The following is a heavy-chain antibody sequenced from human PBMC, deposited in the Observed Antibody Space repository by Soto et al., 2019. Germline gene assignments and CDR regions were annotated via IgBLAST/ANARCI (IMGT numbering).Heavy chain of an antibody. Sequence: SETLSLTCTVSGASISGFYWSWIRKSAGKGLEWIGRIYATGTTDYNPSLKSRVMMSVDTSKKQFSLKLRSVTAADTAVYYCARDRSMITFGGVTGVYYYYGMDVWGQGTTVTVS. V-gene: IGHV4-4*07. CDR2: IYATGTT. J-gene: IGHJ6*02. CDR3: ARDRSMITFGGVTGVYYYYGMDV. D-gene: IGHD3-16*01. CDR1: GASISGFY.